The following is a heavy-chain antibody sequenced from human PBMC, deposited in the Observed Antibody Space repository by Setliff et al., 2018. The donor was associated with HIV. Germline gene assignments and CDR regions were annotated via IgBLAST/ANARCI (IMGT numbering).Heavy chain of an antibody. V-gene: IGHV1-69*10. CDR1: GGTFSIYA. D-gene: IGHD5-18*01. J-gene: IGHJ6*02. Sequence: GASVKVSCKASGGTFSIYAISWVRQAPGQGLEWMGGIIPILGMSIYAQKFQGRVTITADESTSTAYMELSSLRSEDTAVYYCAVDTAMVRGMDVWGQGTTVTVS. CDR2: IIPILGMS. CDR3: AVDTAMVRGMDV.